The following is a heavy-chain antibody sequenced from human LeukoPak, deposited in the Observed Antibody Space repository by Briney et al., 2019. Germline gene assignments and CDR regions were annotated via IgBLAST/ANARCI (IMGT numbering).Heavy chain of an antibody. D-gene: IGHD2-21*02. J-gene: IGHJ5*02. CDR3: ARGERYCAGDCYLS. CDR2: IYYGAST. V-gene: IGHV4-59*01. CDR1: GGSITDYY. Sequence: PSETLSLTCTVPGGSITDYYWSWIRQPPGKGLEWIGYIYYGASTNYNPSLKSRVTIAADTSKNQFSLKLSSVTTADTAVYYCARGERYCAGDCYLSWGQGTLVTVSS.